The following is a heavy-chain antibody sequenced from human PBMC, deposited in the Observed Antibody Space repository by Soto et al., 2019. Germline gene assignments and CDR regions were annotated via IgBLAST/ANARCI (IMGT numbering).Heavy chain of an antibody. J-gene: IGHJ4*02. CDR2: ISGSGGST. V-gene: IGHV3-23*01. CDR1: GFTFSSYA. CDR3: AKFITIPDY. Sequence: PGXSPRLSGAASGFTFSSYAMSWVRQAPGKGLEWVSAISGSGGSTYYADSVKGRFTISRDNSKNTLYLQMNSLRAEDTAVYYCAKFITIPDYWGQGTLVTVSS. D-gene: IGHD3-9*01.